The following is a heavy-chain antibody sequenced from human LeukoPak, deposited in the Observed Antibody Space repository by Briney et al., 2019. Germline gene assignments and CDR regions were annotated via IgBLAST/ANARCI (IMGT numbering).Heavy chain of an antibody. CDR2: ISAYNGNT. CDR3: ARDGCSSTSCYGYGMDV. CDR1: GYTFTSYG. V-gene: IGHV1-18*04. Sequence: ASVKVSCTASGYTFTSYGISWVRQAPGQGLEWMGWISAYNGNTNYAQKLQGRVTMTKDTSTSTAYMELRSLRSDDTAVYYCARDGCSSTSCYGYGMDVWGKGTTVTVSS. J-gene: IGHJ6*04. D-gene: IGHD2-2*01.